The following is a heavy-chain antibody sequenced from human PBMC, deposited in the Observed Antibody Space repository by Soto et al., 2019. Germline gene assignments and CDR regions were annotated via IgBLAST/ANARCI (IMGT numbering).Heavy chain of an antibody. V-gene: IGHV1-3*01. CDR2: IVAANGDT. D-gene: IGHD6-13*01. CDR3: ARDGATAGTPRNWFDP. CDR1: GYTFTTCA. J-gene: IGHJ5*02. Sequence: ASVKVSCKASGYTFTTCAVHWLRQAPGQRLEWMGWIVAANGDTSYSQKFQGGVTITRDTSATTAYMELSSLRFEDTAVYYCARDGATAGTPRNWFDPWGQGTLVTVSS.